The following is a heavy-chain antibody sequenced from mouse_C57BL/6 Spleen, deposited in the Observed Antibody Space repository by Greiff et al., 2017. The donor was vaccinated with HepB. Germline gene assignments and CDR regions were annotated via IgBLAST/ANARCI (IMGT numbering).Heavy chain of an antibody. Sequence: EVQRVESGPGLVKPSQSLSLTCSVTGYSITSGYYWNWIRQFPGNKLEWMGYISYDGSNNYNPSLKNRISITRDTSKNQFFLKLNSVTTEDTATYYCARGGYDGYYWFAYWGQGTLVTVSA. CDR1: GYSITSGYY. V-gene: IGHV3-6*01. J-gene: IGHJ3*01. CDR2: ISYDGSN. CDR3: ARGGYDGYYWFAY. D-gene: IGHD2-3*01.